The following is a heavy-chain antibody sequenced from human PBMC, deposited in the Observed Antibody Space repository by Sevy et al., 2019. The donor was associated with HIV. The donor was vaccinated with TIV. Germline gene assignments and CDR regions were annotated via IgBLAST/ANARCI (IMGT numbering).Heavy chain of an antibody. D-gene: IGHD3-10*01. CDR1: GFTFSSYA. CDR3: AKDSSLWFGELATLFDY. V-gene: IGHV3-23*01. J-gene: IGHJ4*02. Sequence: GSLRLSCAASGFTFSSYAMSWVRQAPGKGLEWVSAISGSGGSTYYADSVKGRFTISRDNSKNTLYLQMNSLRAEDTAVYYCAKDSSLWFGELATLFDYWGQGTLVTVSS. CDR2: ISGSGGST.